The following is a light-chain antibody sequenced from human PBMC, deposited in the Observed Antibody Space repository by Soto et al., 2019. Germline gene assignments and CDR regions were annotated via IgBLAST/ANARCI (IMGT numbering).Light chain of an antibody. J-gene: IGKJ5*01. CDR3: QQNYSLPVN. Sequence: DIQMTHSPSSLSASILYIVTITFRASDNINTFLNWYHQRPGKAPDLLIYGASSLKTGVPSRFSGSGSGTHFTLTIAGLQAADFATYYCQQNYSLPVNFGQGTRLEIK. V-gene: IGKV1-39*01. CDR2: GAS. CDR1: DNINTF.